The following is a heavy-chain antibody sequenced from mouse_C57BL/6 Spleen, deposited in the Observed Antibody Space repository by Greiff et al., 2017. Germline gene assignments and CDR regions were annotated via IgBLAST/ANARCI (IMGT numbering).Heavy chain of an antibody. D-gene: IGHD3-3*01. J-gene: IGHJ1*03. CDR3: AREGGTSRYFDV. CDR1: GFTFSDYY. CDR2: INYGGSST. V-gene: IGHV5-16*01. Sequence: EVNVVESEGGLVQPGSSMKLSCTASGFTFSDYYMAWVRQVPEKGLEWVANINYGGSSTYYLDSLKSRFIISRDNAKNILYLQMSSLKSEDTATYYCAREGGTSRYFDVWGTGTTVTVSS.